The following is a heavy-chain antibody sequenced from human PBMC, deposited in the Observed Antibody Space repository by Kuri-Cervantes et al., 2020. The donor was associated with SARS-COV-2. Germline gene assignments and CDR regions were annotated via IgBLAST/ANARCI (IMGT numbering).Heavy chain of an antibody. CDR1: GYTFTSYG. Sequence: ASVKVSCKASGYTFTSYGITWVRQAPGQGLEWMGWISAYNGNTNYAQKLQGRVTMTTDTSTSTAYMELSRLRSDDTAVYYCARDRVLGSGALDAFDIWGQGTMVTVSS. V-gene: IGHV1-18*01. D-gene: IGHD7-27*01. CDR2: ISAYNGNT. CDR3: ARDRVLGSGALDAFDI. J-gene: IGHJ3*02.